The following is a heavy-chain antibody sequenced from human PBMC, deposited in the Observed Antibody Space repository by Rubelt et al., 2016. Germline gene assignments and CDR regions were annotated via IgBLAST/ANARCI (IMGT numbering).Heavy chain of an antibody. D-gene: IGHD2-2*01. CDR3: AKESTYCSSSSCYGTFDY. CDR1: GFTFSAYG. CDR2: VWNDGSNK. J-gene: IGHJ4*02. V-gene: IGHV3-33*06. Sequence: GGCLRLSCAASGFTFSAYGIHWVRQAPRGGLEWMAVVWNDGSNKYYADSVKGRFTISRDNSENTLYLQMNSLRAEDTAVYYCAKESTYCSSSSCYGTFDYWGQGTLVTVSS.